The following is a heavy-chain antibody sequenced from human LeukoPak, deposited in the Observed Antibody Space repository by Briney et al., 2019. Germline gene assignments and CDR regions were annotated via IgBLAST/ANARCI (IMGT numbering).Heavy chain of an antibody. CDR2: ISGSGGST. D-gene: IGHD1-1*01. J-gene: IGHJ4*02. Sequence: GGSLRLSCAASGFTFSSYAMSWVRQAPGKGLQWVSTISGSGGSTYYADSVKGRFTISRDNSKNTLYLQMNSLRAEDTAVYYCARRPGLERYYFDYWGQGTLVTVSS. CDR3: ARRPGLERYYFDY. CDR1: GFTFSSYA. V-gene: IGHV3-23*01.